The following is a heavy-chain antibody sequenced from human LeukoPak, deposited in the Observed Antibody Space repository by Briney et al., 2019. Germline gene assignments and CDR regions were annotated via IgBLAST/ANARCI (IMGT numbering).Heavy chain of an antibody. Sequence: GRSLRLSCAASGFTFNGYAMHWVRQAPGKGLEWVAVIWHDGNNKYYADSVKGRFTISRDNSKNTVYLQMNSLRAEDTAVYYCARDWIGSTRLAGDYWGQGTLVAVSS. CDR2: IWHDGNNK. CDR3: ARDWIGSTRLAGDY. D-gene: IGHD2-2*03. J-gene: IGHJ4*02. V-gene: IGHV3-33*01. CDR1: GFTFNGYA.